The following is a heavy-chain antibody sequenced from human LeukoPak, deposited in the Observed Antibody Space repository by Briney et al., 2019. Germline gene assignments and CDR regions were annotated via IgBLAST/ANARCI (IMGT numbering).Heavy chain of an antibody. Sequence: GGSLRLSCAASGFTFSSYGMHWVRQAPGKGLEWVAFIRYDGSNKYYADSVKGRFTISRDNSKNTLYLQMNSLRAEDTAVYYCARTKQQPGYMDVWGKGTTVTVSS. V-gene: IGHV3-30*02. D-gene: IGHD6-13*01. J-gene: IGHJ6*03. CDR2: IRYDGSNK. CDR3: ARTKQQPGYMDV. CDR1: GFTFSSYG.